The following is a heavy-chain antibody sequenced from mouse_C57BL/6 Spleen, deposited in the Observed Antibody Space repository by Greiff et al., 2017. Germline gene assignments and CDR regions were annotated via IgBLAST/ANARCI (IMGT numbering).Heavy chain of an antibody. V-gene: IGHV1-50*01. CDR2: IDPSDSYT. CDR1: GYTFTSYW. J-gene: IGHJ1*03. CDR3: ARDYGNYYWYFDV. Sequence: QVQLQQSGAELVKPGASVKLSCKASGYTFTSYWMQWVKQRPGQGLEWIGEIDPSDSYTNYNQKFKGKATLTVDTSSSTAYMQLSSLTSEDSAVXYCARDYGNYYWYFDVWGTGTTVTVSS. D-gene: IGHD2-1*01.